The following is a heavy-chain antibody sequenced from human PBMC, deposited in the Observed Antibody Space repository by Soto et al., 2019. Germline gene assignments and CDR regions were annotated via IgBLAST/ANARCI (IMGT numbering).Heavy chain of an antibody. Sequence: LRLSCAASGFTFSSYEMNWVRQAPGKGLEWVSYISSSGSTIYYADSVKGRFTISRDNAKNSLYLQMNSLRAEDTAVYYCAIGGSYNWNYRSLAVDYYYGMDVWGQGTTVTVSS. CDR3: AIGGSYNWNYRSLAVDYYYGMDV. D-gene: IGHD1-7*01. CDR2: ISSSGSTI. V-gene: IGHV3-48*03. CDR1: GFTFSSYE. J-gene: IGHJ6*02.